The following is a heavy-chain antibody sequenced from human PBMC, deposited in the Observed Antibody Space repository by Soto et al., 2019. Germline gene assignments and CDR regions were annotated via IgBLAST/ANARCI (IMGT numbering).Heavy chain of an antibody. CDR1: GGSLSSYY. D-gene: IGHD6-13*01. CDR2: IYYSGST. V-gene: IGHV4-59*01. Sequence: SETLSLTCTVSGGSLSSYYWSWIRQPPGKGLEWIGYIYYSGSTNYNPSLKSRVTISVDTSKNQFSLKLSSVTAADTAVYYCERVKSSSWYSFLDYWGQGTLVTVSS. CDR3: ERVKSSSWYSFLDY. J-gene: IGHJ4*02.